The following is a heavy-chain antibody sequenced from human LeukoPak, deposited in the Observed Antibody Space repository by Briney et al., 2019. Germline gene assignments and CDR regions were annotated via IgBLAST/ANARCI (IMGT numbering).Heavy chain of an antibody. D-gene: IGHD4-23*01. J-gene: IGHJ4*02. CDR2: ITSSSRTI. CDR3: ARPTTVALDY. Sequence: GGSLRLSCAASGFTFSDYDMNWVRQPPGKGLEWVSYITSSSRTINYADSVKGRFTVSRDNAKNSLYLQLDSLRDEDTAVYYCARPTTVALDYWGQGTLVTVSS. CDR1: GFTFSDYD. V-gene: IGHV3-48*02.